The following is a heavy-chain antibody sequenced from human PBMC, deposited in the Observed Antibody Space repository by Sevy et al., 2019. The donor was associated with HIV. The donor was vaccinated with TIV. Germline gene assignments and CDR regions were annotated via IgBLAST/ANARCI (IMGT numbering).Heavy chain of an antibody. CDR1: GFTFISHL. Sequence: GGSLRLSCASSGFTFISHLMTWVRQAPGKGLEWVASISGSGGSTYYADSVKGRFTISRDNSKKMVDLQMNSLGVADTAVYFCAKEDFRGFDAWGQGSLVTVSS. J-gene: IGHJ5*02. D-gene: IGHD6-25*01. CDR3: AKEDFRGFDA. CDR2: ISGSGGST. V-gene: IGHV3-23*01.